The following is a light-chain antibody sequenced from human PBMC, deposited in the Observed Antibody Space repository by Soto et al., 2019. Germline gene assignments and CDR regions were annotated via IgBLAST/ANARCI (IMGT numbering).Light chain of an antibody. J-gene: IGKJ5*01. CDR1: QSVSSY. V-gene: IGKV3-11*01. CDR2: DAS. Sequence: EIVLTQSPVTLSLSPGERATLSCRASQSVSSYLAWYQQKPGQAPRLLIYDASNRATGIPARFSGSGSGTDFTLTISSLEPEDFAVHYCQQRSNWPPITFGQGTRLENK. CDR3: QQRSNWPPIT.